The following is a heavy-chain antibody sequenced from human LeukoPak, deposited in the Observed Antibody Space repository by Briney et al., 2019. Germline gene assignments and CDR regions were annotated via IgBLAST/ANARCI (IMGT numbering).Heavy chain of an antibody. CDR1: GFTFSSYA. CDR3: AKGRGWLIDY. V-gene: IGHV3-7*01. CDR2: IKQGGGEI. Sequence: PGGSLRLSCAASGFTFSSYAMSWVRQAPGRGLECVANIKQGGGEIHYVDSVKGRFTISRDDAKNSLSLQMSSLRAEDTAVYFCAKGRGWLIDYWGQGTVVTVSS. D-gene: IGHD6-19*01. J-gene: IGHJ4*02.